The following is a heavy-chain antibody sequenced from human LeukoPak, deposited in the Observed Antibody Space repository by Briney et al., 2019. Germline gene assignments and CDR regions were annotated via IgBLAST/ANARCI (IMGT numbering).Heavy chain of an antibody. V-gene: IGHV4-59*08. CDR3: ARRYSTGPFDY. J-gene: IGHJ4*02. D-gene: IGHD1-1*01. CDR2: IYYSGST. CDR1: GGSLSSYY. Sequence: SETLSLTCTVSGGSLSSYYWSWIRQPPGKELEWIGYIYYSGSTNYNPSLKSRVTISVDTSKNQFSLKLSSVTAADTAVYYCARRYSTGPFDYWGQGTLVTVSS.